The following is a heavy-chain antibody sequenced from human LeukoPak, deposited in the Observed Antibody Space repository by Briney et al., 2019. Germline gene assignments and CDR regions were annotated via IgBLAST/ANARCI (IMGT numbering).Heavy chain of an antibody. V-gene: IGHV3-74*01. Sequence: GGSLRLSCAASGFTFRNYWMHWVRQAPGKGLVWVSRIDSDVSSTSYADSVKGRFAISRDNAKNTLYLQMNSLSVEDTAVYHCARGLDYYDSSGYYWGQGTLVTVSS. D-gene: IGHD3-22*01. J-gene: IGHJ4*02. CDR3: ARGLDYYDSSGYY. CDR1: GFTFRNYW. CDR2: IDSDVSST.